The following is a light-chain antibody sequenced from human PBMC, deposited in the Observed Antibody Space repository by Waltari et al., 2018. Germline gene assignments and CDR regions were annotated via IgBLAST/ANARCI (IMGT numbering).Light chain of an antibody. CDR2: DVF. CDR1: SSDVDGYHY. V-gene: IGLV2-11*01. Sequence: QSALTQPRSVSGSPGQSVTISCTGTSSDVDGYHYVSWYQQHPGKAPKLIIYDVFERPSGVPDRFSGSKSGNTASLTVSGLQAEDEADCCSYAGSYTFVFGTGTKVTVL. J-gene: IGLJ1*01. CDR3: CSYAGSYTFV.